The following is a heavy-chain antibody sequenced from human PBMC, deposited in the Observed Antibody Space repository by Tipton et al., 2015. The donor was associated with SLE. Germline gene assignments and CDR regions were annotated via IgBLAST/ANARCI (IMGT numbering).Heavy chain of an antibody. V-gene: IGHV4-59*11. CDR1: RGSLSSHF. CDR3: ARRLPVAGQYWYFDL. J-gene: IGHJ2*01. CDR2: IHHTGST. Sequence: TLSLTCTVSRGSLSSHFWSWIRQPPGKGLEWIGYIHHTGSTNYNPSLESRLTISVDTSKNQFSLKLNSVTAAVTAVYYCARRLPVAGQYWYFDLWGRGTLVTVSS. D-gene: IGHD6-19*01.